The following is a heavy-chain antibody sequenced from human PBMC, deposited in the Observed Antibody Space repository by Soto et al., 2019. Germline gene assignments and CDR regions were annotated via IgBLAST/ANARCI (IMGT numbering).Heavy chain of an antibody. CDR1: GFTFSSYS. D-gene: IGHD7-27*01. CDR3: ARLTGGNFDY. V-gene: IGHV3-21*01. J-gene: IGHJ4*02. CDR2: ISSSSSYI. Sequence: PGGSLRLSCAASGFTFSSYSMNWVRQAPGKGLEWVSSISSSSSYIYYADSVRGRFTISRDNAKISLYLQMNSLRAEDTAVYYCARLTGGNFDYWGPGTLVTVSS.